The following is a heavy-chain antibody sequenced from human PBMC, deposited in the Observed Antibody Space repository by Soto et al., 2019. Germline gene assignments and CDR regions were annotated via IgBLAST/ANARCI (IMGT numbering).Heavy chain of an antibody. V-gene: IGHV3-33*01. CDR1: GFTFSTYG. Sequence: QVQLVESGGGVVQPGNSLRLSCAASGFTFSTYGMHWVRQAPDKGLERVAVIWYDGSNKYHGDSLKGRFTISRDNSKNTLHLQINNLRAEDTGVYYCGRDGALGDTAVVDSWGQGNLVTVPS. CDR2: IWYDGSNK. CDR3: GRDGALGDTAVVDS. J-gene: IGHJ4*02. D-gene: IGHD5-18*01.